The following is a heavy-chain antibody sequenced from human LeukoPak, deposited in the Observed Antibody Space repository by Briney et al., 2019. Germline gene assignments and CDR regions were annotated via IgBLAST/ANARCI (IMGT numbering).Heavy chain of an antibody. CDR1: GLTFSSYA. CDR2: ISGSGGST. Sequence: GGSLRLSCAASGLTFSSYAMSWVRQAPGKGLEWVSAISGSGGSTYYADSVKGRFTISRDNSKNTLYLQMNSLRAEDTAVYYCAKDHPTSIAARIMNLDAFDIWGQGTMVTVSS. J-gene: IGHJ3*02. CDR3: AKDHPTSIAARIMNLDAFDI. D-gene: IGHD6-6*01. V-gene: IGHV3-23*01.